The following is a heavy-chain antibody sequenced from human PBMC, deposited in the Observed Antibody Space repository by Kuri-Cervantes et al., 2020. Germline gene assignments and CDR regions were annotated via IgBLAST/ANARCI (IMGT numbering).Heavy chain of an antibody. V-gene: IGHV4-34*01. CDR2: INHSGIT. D-gene: IGHD4-17*01. J-gene: IGHJ4*02. Sequence: SETLSLTCAVYGGSFSGYYWNWIRQPPGKGLEWIGEINHSGITNCNPSLTSRVTISVDTSKNQFSLKLSSVTAADTAVYYCAREHIADYGDYRFDYWGQGTLVTVSS. CDR1: GGSFSGYY. CDR3: AREHIADYGDYRFDY.